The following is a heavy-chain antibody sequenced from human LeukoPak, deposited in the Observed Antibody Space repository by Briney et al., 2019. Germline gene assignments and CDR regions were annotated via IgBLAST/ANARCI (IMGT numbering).Heavy chain of an antibody. CDR2: INPSDNSA. J-gene: IGHJ3*02. CDR3: AREPYGGNSVRNAFDM. V-gene: IGHV1-46*01. Sequence: ASVKVSCKASGYTFTGYYIHWVRQAPGQGLEWMGIINPSDNSATYAPKFQVRVTLARDTSASTVFMHLSSLTPEDTAVYYCAREPYGGNSVRNAFDMWGQGTMVTVSS. D-gene: IGHD4-17*01. CDR1: GYTFTGYY.